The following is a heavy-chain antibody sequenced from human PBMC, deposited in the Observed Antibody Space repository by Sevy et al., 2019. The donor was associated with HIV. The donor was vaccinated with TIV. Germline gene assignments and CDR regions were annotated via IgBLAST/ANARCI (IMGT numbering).Heavy chain of an antibody. CDR3: ARGTEGIAAAGTPGLYGMDV. J-gene: IGHJ6*02. CDR1: GGTFSSYA. CDR2: IIPIFGTA. V-gene: IGHV1-69*13. Sequence: GASVKVSCKASGGTFSSYAISWVRQAPGQGLEWMGGIIPIFGTANYAQKFQGRVTITADESTSTAYMELSSLRSEDTAVYYCARGTEGIAAAGTPGLYGMDVWGQGTTVTVSS. D-gene: IGHD6-13*01.